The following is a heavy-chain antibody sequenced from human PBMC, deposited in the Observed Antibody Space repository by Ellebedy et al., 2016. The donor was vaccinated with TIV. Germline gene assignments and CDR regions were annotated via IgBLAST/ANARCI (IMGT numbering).Heavy chain of an antibody. V-gene: IGHV3-30*18. Sequence: GESLKISCVASGFTFSSYGMHWVRQAPGKGPEWVAIISYDGTDKDYADSVKGRFTISRDNSKNTLYLQMNSLRAVDSAVYYCTKDKGTGGSCHDYWGQGTLVTVSS. CDR1: GFTFSSYG. CDR3: TKDKGTGGSCHDY. CDR2: ISYDGTDK. D-gene: IGHD2-15*01. J-gene: IGHJ4*02.